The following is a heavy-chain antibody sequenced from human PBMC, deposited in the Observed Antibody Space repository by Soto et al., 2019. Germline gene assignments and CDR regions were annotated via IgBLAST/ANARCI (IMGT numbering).Heavy chain of an antibody. J-gene: IGHJ6*02. V-gene: IGHV1-2*02. CDR1: GYTFTGYY. CDR2: INPNSGGT. Sequence: EASVKVSCKASGYTFTGYYMHWVRQAPGQGLEWMGWINPNSGGTNYAQKFQGRVTMTRDTSISTAYMELSRLRSDGTAVYYCARDPDYYYYYGMDVWGQGTTVTVSS. CDR3: ARDPDYYYYYGMDV.